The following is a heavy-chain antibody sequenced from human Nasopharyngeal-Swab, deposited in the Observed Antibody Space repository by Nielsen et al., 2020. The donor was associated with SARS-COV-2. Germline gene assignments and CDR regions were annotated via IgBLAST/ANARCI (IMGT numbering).Heavy chain of an antibody. CDR1: GFTFNTYS. CDR2: ISSSSAYI. V-gene: IGHV3-21*01. J-gene: IGHJ6*02. Sequence: GESLKISCAASGFTFNTYSMNWVRQAPGRGLEWVSSISSSSAYIYYADSVKGRFTISRDNAKNSLYLQMNSLRAEDTAVYYCARGDIVVVPAEAEFGMDVWGQGTTVTVSS. D-gene: IGHD2-2*01. CDR3: ARGDIVVVPAEAEFGMDV.